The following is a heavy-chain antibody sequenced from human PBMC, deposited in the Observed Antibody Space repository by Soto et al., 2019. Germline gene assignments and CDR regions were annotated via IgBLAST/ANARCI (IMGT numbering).Heavy chain of an antibody. V-gene: IGHV3-23*01. Sequence: EVQLLESGGGLVQPGGSLRLSCAASGFTFSSYAMSWVRQATGKGLEWVSAISGSGGSTYYADSVKGRFTISRDNAKNTLYLQMNSMRAEDTVVYYCANPGGSGTTDYYFDYWGQGTLVTVSS. CDR3: ANPGGSGTTDYYFDY. CDR2: ISGSGGST. J-gene: IGHJ4*02. CDR1: GFTFSSYA. D-gene: IGHD3-10*01.